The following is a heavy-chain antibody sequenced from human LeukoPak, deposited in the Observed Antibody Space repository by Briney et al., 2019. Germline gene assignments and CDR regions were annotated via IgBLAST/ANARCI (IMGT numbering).Heavy chain of an antibody. Sequence: GGSLRLSCAASGFTFSSYSMNWVRQAPGKGLEWVSSISSSSYIYYADSVKGRFTISRDNAKNSLYLQMNSLRAEDTAVYYCARLADIVVVPAAIDIWGQGTMVTVSS. CDR2: ISSSSYI. V-gene: IGHV3-21*01. D-gene: IGHD2-2*01. CDR1: GFTFSSYS. J-gene: IGHJ3*02. CDR3: ARLADIVVVPAAIDI.